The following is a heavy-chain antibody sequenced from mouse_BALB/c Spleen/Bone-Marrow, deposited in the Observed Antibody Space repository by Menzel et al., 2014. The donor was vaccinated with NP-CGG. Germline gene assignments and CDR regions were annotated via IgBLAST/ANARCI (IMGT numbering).Heavy chain of an antibody. CDR3: ARSYYGNYYAMDY. CDR2: ISTYSGNT. D-gene: IGHD1-1*01. CDR1: GYTLTDYA. Sequence: VKLQESGPELVRPGVSVKISCKGSGYTLTDYAMHWVKQSHAKSLEWIGVISTYSGNTNYNQKFKGKATMTVDKSSSTAYMELARLTSEDSAIYYCARSYYGNYYAMDYWGQGTSVTVSS. J-gene: IGHJ4*01. V-gene: IGHV1-67*01.